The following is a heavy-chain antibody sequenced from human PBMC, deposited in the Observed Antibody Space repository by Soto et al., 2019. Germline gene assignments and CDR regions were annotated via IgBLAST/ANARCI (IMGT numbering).Heavy chain of an antibody. V-gene: IGHV3-21*01. J-gene: IGHJ4*02. D-gene: IGHD6-19*01. CDR3: ARDLALAGNY. Sequence: PWGSLRLSCAASGFTFRSYAMNWVRQTQEKGLEWVSSISSTSTYTHYADSVKGRFTISRDNANNSLFLQMNSLRAEDTAIYYCARDLALAGNYWGQGAQVTVSS. CDR1: GFTFRSYA. CDR2: ISSTSTYT.